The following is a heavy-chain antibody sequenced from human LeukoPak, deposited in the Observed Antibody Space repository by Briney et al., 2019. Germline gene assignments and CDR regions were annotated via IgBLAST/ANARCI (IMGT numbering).Heavy chain of an antibody. V-gene: IGHV3-66*01. CDR2: IYNSGGT. CDR3: ARDYRYYDFWSGYYTD. J-gene: IGHJ4*02. CDR1: GFIFSSNT. D-gene: IGHD3-3*01. Sequence: PGGSLRLSCAASGFIFSSNTMNWVRQAPGKGLEWVSIIYNSGGTYYADSVKGRFTISRDNAKNSLYLQMNSLRAEDTAVYYCARDYRYYDFWSGYYTDWGQGTLVTVSS.